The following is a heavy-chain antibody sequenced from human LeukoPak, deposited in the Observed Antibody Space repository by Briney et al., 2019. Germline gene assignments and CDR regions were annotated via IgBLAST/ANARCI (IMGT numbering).Heavy chain of an antibody. Sequence: GGSLRLSCAASGFTFSSYSMKWVRQAPGKGLEWVSYIGRSSSTIYYADSVKGRFTISRDNANNSLYLQMNSLRDDDTAVYYCARVWREYGYWGQGTLVTVSS. CDR1: GFTFSSYS. V-gene: IGHV3-48*02. D-gene: IGHD2/OR15-2a*01. CDR3: ARVWREYGY. J-gene: IGHJ4*02. CDR2: IGRSSSTI.